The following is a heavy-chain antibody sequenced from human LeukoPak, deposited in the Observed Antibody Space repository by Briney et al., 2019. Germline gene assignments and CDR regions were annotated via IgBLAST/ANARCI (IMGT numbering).Heavy chain of an antibody. V-gene: IGHV3-23*01. CDR3: AKDFSPYYYYGMDV. CDR2: ISGSGGST. CDR1: GFTFTSYD. J-gene: IGHJ6*02. Sequence: PGGSLRLSCAASGFTFTSYDMSWVRQAPGKGLEWVSLISGSGGSTFYADSVKGRFTISRDNSKNTLFLQMNSLRVEDTALYYCAKDFSPYYYYGMDVWGQGTTVTVSS.